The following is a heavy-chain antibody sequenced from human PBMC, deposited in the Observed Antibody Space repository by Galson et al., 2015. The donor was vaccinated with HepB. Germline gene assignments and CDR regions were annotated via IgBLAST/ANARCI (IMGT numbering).Heavy chain of an antibody. CDR1: GGSISSYY. V-gene: IGHV4-59*01. J-gene: IGHJ3*02. D-gene: IGHD3-16*01. CDR3: ARGQGVANAFDI. CDR2: IYYSGST. Sequence: SETLSLTCTVSGGSISSYYWSWIRQPPGKGLEWIGYIYYSGSTNYNPSLKSRVTISVDTSKNQFSLKLSSVTAADTAVYYCARGQGVANAFDIWGQGTMVTVSS.